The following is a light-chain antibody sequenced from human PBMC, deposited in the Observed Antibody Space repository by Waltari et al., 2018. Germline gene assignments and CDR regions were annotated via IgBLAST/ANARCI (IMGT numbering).Light chain of an antibody. V-gene: IGLV2-14*03. Sequence: QSALTQPASVSGSPGQSFTSPCTGTRSDVGGYDYVAGYQQHPGQAPKLMIYVVSHRPSGVSDRFSGSKSDSTASLTISGLQAEDEADYYCSSYRSSSTVVFGGGTKLTVL. CDR1: RSDVGGYDY. CDR3: SSYRSSSTVV. CDR2: VVS. J-gene: IGLJ2*01.